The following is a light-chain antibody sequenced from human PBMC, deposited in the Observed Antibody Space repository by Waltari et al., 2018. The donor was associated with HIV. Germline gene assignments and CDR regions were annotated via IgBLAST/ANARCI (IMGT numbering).Light chain of an antibody. J-gene: IGKJ4*01. CDR2: AAS. V-gene: IGKV1-39*01. CDR3: QQTFDGPRN. Sequence: DIQMTQSPSSLSASVGDRVTITCRASQSISSYLNWYQQKPGKAPKLLISAASSLESGVTSRFRGSRSVTDFTLIISGLQPEDFATYYCQQTFDGPRNIGGGTKVE. CDR1: QSISSY.